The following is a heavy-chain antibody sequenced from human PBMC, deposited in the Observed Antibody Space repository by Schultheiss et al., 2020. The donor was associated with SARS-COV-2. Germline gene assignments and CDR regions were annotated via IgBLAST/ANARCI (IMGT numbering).Heavy chain of an antibody. V-gene: IGHV1-2*04. J-gene: IGHJ4*02. CDR1: GYTFTGYY. D-gene: IGHD6-13*01. CDR2: INPNSGGT. CDR3: AREASERYSSSWFDY. Sequence: ASVKVSCKASGYTFTGYYMHWVRQAPGQGLEWMGWINPNSGGTNYAQKFQGWVTMTRDTSISTAYMELSRLRSDDTAVYYCAREASERYSSSWFDYWGQGTLVTVSS.